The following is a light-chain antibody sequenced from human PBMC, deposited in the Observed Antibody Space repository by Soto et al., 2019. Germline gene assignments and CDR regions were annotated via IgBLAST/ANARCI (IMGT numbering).Light chain of an antibody. CDR3: QQGYESPRT. CDR2: SAS. V-gene: IGKV1-39*01. J-gene: IGKJ1*01. CDR1: QSVSNF. Sequence: DIQMTQSPSTLSASVGDRVTIACRASQSVSNFFNWYQQKPGKAPKLLIYSASSLQSGVPSRFSGSGSGTDFTLTISSLQPDDFATYYCQQGYESPRTFGQGTRVEIK.